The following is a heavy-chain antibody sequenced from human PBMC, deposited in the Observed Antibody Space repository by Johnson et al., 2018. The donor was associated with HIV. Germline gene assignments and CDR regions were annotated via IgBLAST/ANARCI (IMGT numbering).Heavy chain of an antibody. V-gene: IGHV3-13*01. CDR2: LGTAGDT. D-gene: IGHD1-26*01. CDR3: SRAKGGSYSNEQGAFDI. CDR1: GFTFSSYD. J-gene: IGHJ3*02. Sequence: MQLVESGGGLVQPGGSLRLSCAASGFTFSSYDMHWVRQAPGKGLDWVSALGTAGDTHYPGSGKGRLTISRDDSKNTPYLQMNSIKTEDTAVYYCSRAKGGSYSNEQGAFDIWGQETMVTVSS.